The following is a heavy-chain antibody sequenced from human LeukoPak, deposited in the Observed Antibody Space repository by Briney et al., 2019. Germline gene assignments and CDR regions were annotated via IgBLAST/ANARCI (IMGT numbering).Heavy chain of an antibody. CDR3: ARGGSPPEALGDAFDI. J-gene: IGHJ3*02. D-gene: IGHD1-26*01. Sequence: GGSLRLSCAASGFTFSRHWMHWIRQGPGKGLVWVSRIKTDGSSTNYADYADSVKGLFTISRDDAKNTLYLQMNGLRGEDTAVYYCARGGSPPEALGDAFDIWGQGTLVTVSS. V-gene: IGHV3-74*01. CDR1: GFTFSRHW. CDR2: IKTDGSST.